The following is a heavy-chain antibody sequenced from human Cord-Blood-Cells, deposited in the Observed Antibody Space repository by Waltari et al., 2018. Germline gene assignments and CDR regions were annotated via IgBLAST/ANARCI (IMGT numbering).Heavy chain of an antibody. CDR3: ARGRYSSSSDY. CDR1: GGSISSSNW. V-gene: IGHV4-4*02. Sequence: QVQLQESGPGLVKPSGTMSLTCAVSGGSISSSNWWSWVRQPPGKGLEWIGEIYHSASTNYNPSRKSRVTISTDKSKNQFSLKLSSVTAADTAVYYCARGRYSSSSDYWGQGTLVTVSS. D-gene: IGHD6-6*01. CDR2: IYHSAST. J-gene: IGHJ4*02.